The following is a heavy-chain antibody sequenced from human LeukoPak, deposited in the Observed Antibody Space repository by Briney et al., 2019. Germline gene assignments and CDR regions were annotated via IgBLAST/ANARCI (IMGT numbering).Heavy chain of an antibody. CDR3: ARMIDYNYGYAFDY. Sequence: GGSLRLSCAASGFTFSRYGMHWVRQAPGKGLEWVAVIWHDGSNNYEDSVKGRFTISKDNSKNTLYLQMNSLRDEDTAVYYCARMIDYNYGYAFDYWGQGTLVTVSS. CDR1: GFTFSRYG. D-gene: IGHD5-18*01. J-gene: IGHJ4*02. V-gene: IGHV3-33*01. CDR2: IWHDGSN.